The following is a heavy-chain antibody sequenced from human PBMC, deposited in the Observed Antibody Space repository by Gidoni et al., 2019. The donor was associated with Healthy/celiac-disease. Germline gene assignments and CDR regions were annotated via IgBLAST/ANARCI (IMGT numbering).Heavy chain of an antibody. J-gene: IGHJ3*02. CDR1: GFTFSSYA. CDR3: ARANVRSSGHKDAFDI. CDR2: ISYDGSNK. D-gene: IGHD3-22*01. V-gene: IGHV3-30-3*01. Sequence: QVQLVESGGGVVQPGRSLRLSCAASGFTFSSYAMHWVRQAPGKGLEWVAVISYDGSNKYYADSVKGRFTISRDNSKNTLYLQMNSLRAEDTAVYYCARANVRSSGHKDAFDIWGQGTMVTVSS.